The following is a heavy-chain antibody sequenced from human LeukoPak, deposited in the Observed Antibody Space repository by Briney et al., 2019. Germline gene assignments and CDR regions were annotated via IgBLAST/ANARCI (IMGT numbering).Heavy chain of an antibody. CDR1: GGSIRSSHYY. CDR2: VYYSGST. CDR3: ARQGGDNGYYYFDF. J-gene: IGHJ4*02. Sequence: PSETLSLTCSVSGGSIRSSHYYWGWIRQPPGQGLEWIASVYYSGSTYYTPSLRSRVTISIDTSKNQFSLKLTSVTAADTAVFYCARQGGDNGYYYFDFWGRGTLVTVSS. D-gene: IGHD4-17*01. V-gene: IGHV4-39*01.